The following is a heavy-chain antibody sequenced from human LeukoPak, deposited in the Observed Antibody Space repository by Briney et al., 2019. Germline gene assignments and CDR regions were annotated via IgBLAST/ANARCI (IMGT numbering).Heavy chain of an antibody. CDR2: ISSNGGTT. CDR1: GFTFSTYA. J-gene: IGHJ6*02. Sequence: GGSLRLSCSASGFTFSTYAMHWVRQGPGKGLEYVSAISSNGGTTYYADSVKGRFTISRDNSKNTLYLQMSSLRTEDTAVFYCSGGSGLDVWGQGTTVTVSS. D-gene: IGHD2-15*01. CDR3: SGGSGLDV. V-gene: IGHV3-64D*09.